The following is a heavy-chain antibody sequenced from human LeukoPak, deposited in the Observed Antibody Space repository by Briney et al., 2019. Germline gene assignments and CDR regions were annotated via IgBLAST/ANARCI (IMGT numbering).Heavy chain of an antibody. J-gene: IGHJ6*02. CDR1: GGSISSSSYY. CDR2: IYYSGST. CDR3: ARLYGDPYYYYYGMDV. V-gene: IGHV4-39*01. D-gene: IGHD4-17*01. Sequence: PSETLSLTCTVSGGSISSSSYYWGWIRQPPGTGLECIGSIYYSGSTYYNPSLKSRVTISVDTSKNQFSLKLSSVTAADTAVYYCARLYGDPYYYYYGMDVWGQGTTVTVSS.